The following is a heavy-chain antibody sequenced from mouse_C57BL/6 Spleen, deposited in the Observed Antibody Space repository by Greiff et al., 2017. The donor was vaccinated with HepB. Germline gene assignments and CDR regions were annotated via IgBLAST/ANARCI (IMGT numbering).Heavy chain of an antibody. D-gene: IGHD1-1*01. V-gene: IGHV1-82*01. CDR1: GYAFSSSW. Sequence: QVQLQQSGPELVKPGASVKISCKASGYAFSSSWMNWVKQRPGKGLEWIGRIYPGDGDTNYNGKFKGKATLTADKSSSTAYMQLSSLTSEDSAVYFCARWGTTVFDYWGQGTTLTVSS. CDR2: IYPGDGDT. J-gene: IGHJ2*01. CDR3: ARWGTTVFDY.